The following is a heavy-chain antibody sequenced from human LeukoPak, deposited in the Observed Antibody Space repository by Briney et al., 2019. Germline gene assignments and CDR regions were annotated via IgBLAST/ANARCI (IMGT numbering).Heavy chain of an antibody. Sequence: GGSLRLSCAASGFTFRNYWMTWVRQTPGKGLEWVANIKQDGSEKYFWDSVKGRFTISRDKAKNSVYLQMNSLRVEDTGVYYCTRDTGGIGSYPDYWSQGTLVTVSS. J-gene: IGHJ4*02. CDR3: TRDTGGIGSYPDY. CDR1: GFTFRNYW. D-gene: IGHD1-26*01. V-gene: IGHV3-7*01. CDR2: IKQDGSEK.